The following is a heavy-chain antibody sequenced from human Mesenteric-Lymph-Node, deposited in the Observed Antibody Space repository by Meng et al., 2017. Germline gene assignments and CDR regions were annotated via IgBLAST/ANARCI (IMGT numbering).Heavy chain of an antibody. D-gene: IGHD2-15*01. CDR1: GFTFSSYA. Sequence: GESLKISCAVSGFTFSSYAMSWVRQAPGKGLEWVSAISGSGGSTCYADSVKGRFTISRDNSENTLYLQMNSLRAEDTAIYYCAKSGQSCSGGSCYSLRSHWFDPWGQGTLVTVSS. CDR3: AKSGQSCSGGSCYSLRSHWFDP. J-gene: IGHJ5*02. V-gene: IGHV3-23*01. CDR2: ISGSGGST.